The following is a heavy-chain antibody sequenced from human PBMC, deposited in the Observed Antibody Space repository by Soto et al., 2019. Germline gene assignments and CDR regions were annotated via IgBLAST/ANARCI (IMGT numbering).Heavy chain of an antibody. CDR1: GGTFSSYA. J-gene: IGHJ4*02. CDR2: IIPIFGTA. Sequence: GXSVKVSFKASGGTFSSYAISWGRQAPGQGLEWMGGIIPIFGTANYAQKFQGRVTITADESTSTAYMELSSLRSEDTAVYYCARYYDSSGYYFDYWGQGTLVTVYS. V-gene: IGHV1-69*13. CDR3: ARYYDSSGYYFDY. D-gene: IGHD3-22*01.